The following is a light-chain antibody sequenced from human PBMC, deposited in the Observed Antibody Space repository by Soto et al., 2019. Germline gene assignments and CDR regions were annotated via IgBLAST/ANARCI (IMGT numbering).Light chain of an antibody. Sequence: EIVMTQSPATLSVSPGERATVSCRASQNIGSNLAWYQQKPGQAPRLLMYGATTRATGIPGRFSGSGSATEFTLTISSLQSEDVAVYYCQQYSNWPPWAFGQGTKVEIK. V-gene: IGKV3-15*01. CDR2: GAT. CDR1: QNIGSN. CDR3: QQYSNWPPWA. J-gene: IGKJ1*01.